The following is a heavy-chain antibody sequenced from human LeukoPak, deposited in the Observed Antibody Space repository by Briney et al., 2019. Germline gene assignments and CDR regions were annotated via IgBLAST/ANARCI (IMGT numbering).Heavy chain of an antibody. CDR3: ARGYYYGSGVSSYYYYMDV. V-gene: IGHV5-51*01. J-gene: IGHJ6*03. CDR1: GNSFTTYW. D-gene: IGHD3-10*01. Sequence: GESLKISCKGSGNSFTTYWIAWVRQMPGKGLEWMGIYSPSFQGQVTMSADKSISTAYLEWRSLKASDTAMYYCARGYYYGSGVSSYYYYMDVWGKGTTFTVSS.